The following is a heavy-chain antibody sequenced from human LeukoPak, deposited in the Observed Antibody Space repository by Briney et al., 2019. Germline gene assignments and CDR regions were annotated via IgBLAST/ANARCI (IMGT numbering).Heavy chain of an antibody. J-gene: IGHJ6*02. D-gene: IGHD2-2*01. CDR2: INPNSGGT. CDR1: GYTFTGYY. Sequence: ASVKVSCKASGYTFTGYYMHWVRQAPGQGLEWMGRINPNSGGTNYAQKFQGRVTITADESTSTAYMELSSLRSEDTAVYYCAREDLYGSTQDVWGQGTTVTVSS. CDR3: AREDLYGSTQDV. V-gene: IGHV1-2*06.